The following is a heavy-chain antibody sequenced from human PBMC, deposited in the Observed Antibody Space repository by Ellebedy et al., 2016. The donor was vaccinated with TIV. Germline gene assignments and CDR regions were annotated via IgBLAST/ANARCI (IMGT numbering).Heavy chain of an antibody. D-gene: IGHD2-15*01. V-gene: IGHV4-39*01. CDR2: IHYTGNT. J-gene: IGHJ4*02. Sequence: SETLSLTXTASGVSISISTHYWGCVRQHPGRGLVWIGSIHYTGNTYYSPSLRSRVTASVDTSNNQFSLKVSSVTDADTAVYYCARLKDSYYFDYWGQGTLVTVSS. CDR1: GVSISISTHY. CDR3: ARLKDSYYFDY.